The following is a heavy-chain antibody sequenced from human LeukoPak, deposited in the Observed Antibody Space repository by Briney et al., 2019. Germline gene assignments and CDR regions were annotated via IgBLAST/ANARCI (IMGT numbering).Heavy chain of an antibody. V-gene: IGHV3-48*03. D-gene: IGHD3-16*02. J-gene: IGHJ2*01. CDR3: ARAKGYPPDWYFDL. CDR1: GFTFSDYE. CDR2: ISTTSGTI. Sequence: PVGSPRLSCAASGFTFSDYEMNWVRQAPGMRLEWVSYISTTSGTIYYADSVKGRFTISRDNAKNSLYLQMNSLSVEDTAVYYCARAKGYPPDWYFDLWGRGSLVTVSS.